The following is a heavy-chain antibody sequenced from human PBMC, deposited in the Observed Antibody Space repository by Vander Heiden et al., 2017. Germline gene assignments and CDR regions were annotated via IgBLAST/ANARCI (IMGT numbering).Heavy chain of an antibody. CDR3: ARVAFGYSYGRIDY. CDR1: GFTFSSYG. J-gene: IGHJ4*02. Sequence: QVQLVESGGGVVQPGRSLRLSCAASGFTFSSYGMHCVRQAPGKGLEWVAVIWYDGSNKYYADSVKGRFTISRDNSKNTLYLQMNSLRAEDTAVYYCARVAFGYSYGRIDYWGQGTLVTVSS. CDR2: IWYDGSNK. V-gene: IGHV3-33*01. D-gene: IGHD5-18*01.